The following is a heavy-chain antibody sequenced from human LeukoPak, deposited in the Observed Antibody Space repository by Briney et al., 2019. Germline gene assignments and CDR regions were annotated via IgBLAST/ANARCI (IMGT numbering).Heavy chain of an antibody. D-gene: IGHD3-10*01. V-gene: IGHV3-30*01. CDR1: GFTFSSYA. Sequence: GRSLRLSCAASGFTFSSYAMHWVRQAPGKGLEWVALISYHGDITYYADSVKGRFTLYRDNSKATLFLQLNSLRAEDTAVYYCARDSTYYYDSGSSGPHYFDFWGQGTLVTVSS. J-gene: IGHJ4*02. CDR2: ISYHGDIT. CDR3: ARDSTYYYDSGSSGPHYFDF.